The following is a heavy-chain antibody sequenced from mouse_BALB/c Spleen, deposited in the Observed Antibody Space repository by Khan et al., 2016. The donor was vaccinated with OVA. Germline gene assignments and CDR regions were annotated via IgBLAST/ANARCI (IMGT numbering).Heavy chain of an antibody. CDR3: ARAAYGGFAY. CDR2: ISDGGSYT. V-gene: IGHV5-4*02. Sequence: EVELVESGGGLVKPGGSLKLSCAASGFTFSDYYMYWVRQTPEKRLEWVATISDGGSYTYYPDSVKGRFTISRDNAKTNLYLQMSSLKSEDTAMYYCARAAYGGFAYWGQGTLVTVSA. CDR1: GFTFSDYY. J-gene: IGHJ3*01. D-gene: IGHD1-1*02.